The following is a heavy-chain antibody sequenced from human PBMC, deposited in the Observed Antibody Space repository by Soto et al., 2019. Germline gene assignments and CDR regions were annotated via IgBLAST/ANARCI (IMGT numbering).Heavy chain of an antibody. CDR2: IYYIGST. CDR3: ARGLGYYDFWSGYLRRYYFDY. CDR1: GGSISSGGYS. J-gene: IGHJ4*02. Sequence: PSETLSLTCTVSGGSISSGGYSWSWLRQPPGKALEWIGYIYYIGSTYHNPSLKSRVALSVDRSKNQFSLKLSSVTAADTAVYYCARGLGYYDFWSGYLRRYYFDYWGQGTLVTVSS. D-gene: IGHD3-3*01. V-gene: IGHV4-30-2*01.